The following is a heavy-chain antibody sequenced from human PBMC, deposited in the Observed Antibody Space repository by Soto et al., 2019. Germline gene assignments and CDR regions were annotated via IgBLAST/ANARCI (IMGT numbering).Heavy chain of an antibody. CDR2: IIPIFGTA. D-gene: IGHD6-13*01. Sequence: ASVKVSCKASGGTFSSYAISWVRQAPGQGLEWMGGIIPIFGTANYAQKFQGRVTITADKSTSTAYMELSSLRSEDTAVYYCARGPQAAAETALCYWGHGTQVTVSS. CDR1: GGTFSSYA. V-gene: IGHV1-69*06. J-gene: IGHJ4*01. CDR3: ARGPQAAAETALCY.